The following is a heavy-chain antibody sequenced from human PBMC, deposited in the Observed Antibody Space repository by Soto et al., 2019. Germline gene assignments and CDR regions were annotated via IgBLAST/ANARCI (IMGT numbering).Heavy chain of an antibody. CDR1: GDSVSSNSAA. V-gene: IGHV6-1*01. D-gene: IGHD1-26*01. J-gene: IGHJ4*02. CDR3: ARHRADLLRGFDY. CDR2: TYYRSKWYN. Sequence: SQTLSLTCAISGDSVSSNSAAWNWIRKSPSRGLEWLGRTYYRSKWYNDYAVSVKSRITINPDTSKNQFSLHLNSVTPEDTAVYYCARHRADLLRGFDYWGQGTQVTVSS.